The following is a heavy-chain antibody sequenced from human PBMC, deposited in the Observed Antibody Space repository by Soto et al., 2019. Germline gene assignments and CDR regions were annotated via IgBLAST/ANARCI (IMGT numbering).Heavy chain of an antibody. CDR1: GFTFSSYA. J-gene: IGHJ6*02. D-gene: IGHD3-10*01. CDR3: ARDLGSSRAYYYYYGMDV. V-gene: IGHV3-30-3*01. CDR2: ISYDGSNK. Sequence: VQLVESGGGVVQPGRSLRLSCAASGFTFSSYAMHWVRQAPGKGLEWVAVISYDGSNKYYADSVKGRFTISRDNSKNTLYLQMNSLRAEDTAVYYCARDLGSSRAYYYYYGMDVWGQGTTVTVSS.